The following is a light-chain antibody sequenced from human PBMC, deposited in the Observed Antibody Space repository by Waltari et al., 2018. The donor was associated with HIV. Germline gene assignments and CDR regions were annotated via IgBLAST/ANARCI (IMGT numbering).Light chain of an antibody. Sequence: SPGQSITISCTGTSSDVGSYNVVSWYQQHPGKAPKLMIYEDNKRPSGVSNRFSASKSGNTASLTISGLQAEDEADYYCCSYTGSNTWLFGGGTKLTVL. CDR2: EDN. CDR1: SSDVGSYNV. V-gene: IGLV2-23*01. CDR3: CSYTGSNTWL. J-gene: IGLJ3*02.